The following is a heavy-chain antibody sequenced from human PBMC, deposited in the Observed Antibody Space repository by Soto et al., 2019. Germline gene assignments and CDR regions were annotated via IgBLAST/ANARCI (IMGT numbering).Heavy chain of an antibody. J-gene: IGHJ4*02. CDR2: IYYSGST. D-gene: IGHD2-21*02. CDR1: GDSISSRSYY. Sequence: SETLSLTCTVTGDSISSRSYYWGWIRQPPGKGLEWIGSIYYSGSTYNNPSLRNRVSMSIDTSKDQFSLKLKSVTAADTAMYFCARQRSSVVTLAYFDVWGPGSLVTVSS. V-gene: IGHV4-39*01. CDR3: ARQRSSVVTLAYFDV.